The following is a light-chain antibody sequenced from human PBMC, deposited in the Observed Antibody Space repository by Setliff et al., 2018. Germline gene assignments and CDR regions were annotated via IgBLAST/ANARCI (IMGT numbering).Light chain of an antibody. Sequence: QSVLTQSPSVSGAPGQRVTISCTGSSSNIGAGYDVHWYQQLPGTAPKLLIYGNSNRPSGVPDRFSGSKSGTSASLAISGLQSEDEADYYCAAWDDGLNGYVFGTGTKVTVL. CDR1: SSNIGAGYD. CDR3: AAWDDGLNGYV. J-gene: IGLJ1*01. CDR2: GNS. V-gene: IGLV1-40*01.